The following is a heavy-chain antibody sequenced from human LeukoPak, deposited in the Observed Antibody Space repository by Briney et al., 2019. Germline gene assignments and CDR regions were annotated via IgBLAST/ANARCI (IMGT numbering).Heavy chain of an antibody. D-gene: IGHD1-26*01. V-gene: IGHV1-24*01. CDR3: ARVSNSGSPMRAFDI. CDR1: GYTLTELS. Sequence: ASVKVSCKVSGYTLTELSMHWVRQAPGKGLEWMGGFDPEDGETIYAQKFQGRVTMTEDTSTDTAYMELSSLRSEDTAVYYCARVSNSGSPMRAFDIWGQGTMVTVSS. J-gene: IGHJ3*02. CDR2: FDPEDGET.